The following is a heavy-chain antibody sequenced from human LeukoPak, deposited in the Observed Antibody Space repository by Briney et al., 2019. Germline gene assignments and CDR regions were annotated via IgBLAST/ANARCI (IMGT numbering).Heavy chain of an antibody. CDR3: ARGTLPRGIAAAGGLINWFDP. V-gene: IGHV1-18*01. CDR2: ISAYNGNT. D-gene: IGHD6-13*01. J-gene: IGHJ5*02. CDR1: GGTFSSYA. Sequence: ASVKVSCKASGGTFSSYAISWVRQAPGQGLEWMGWISAYNGNTNYAQKLQGRVTMTTDTSTSTAYMELRSLRSDDTAVYYCARGTLPRGIAAAGGLINWFDPWGQGTLVTVSS.